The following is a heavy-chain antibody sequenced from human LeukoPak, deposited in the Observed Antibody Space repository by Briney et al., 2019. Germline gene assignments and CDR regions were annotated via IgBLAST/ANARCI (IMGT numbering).Heavy chain of an antibody. J-gene: IGHJ4*02. CDR1: GGSISSSDYY. CDR2: IYYSGTT. Sequence: SETLSLTCTVSGGSISSSDYYWGWIRQPPGKGLEWIASIYYSGTTHYNPSHQSRVTMSVDTSKNQFSLKLSSVTAADTAVYYCARTEGWYNLDYWGQGTLVTVSS. D-gene: IGHD6-19*01. CDR3: ARTEGWYNLDY. V-gene: IGHV4-39*01.